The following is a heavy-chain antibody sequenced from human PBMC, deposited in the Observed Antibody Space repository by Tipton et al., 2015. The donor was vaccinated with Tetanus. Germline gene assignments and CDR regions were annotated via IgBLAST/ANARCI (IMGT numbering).Heavy chain of an antibody. CDR3: ARDVRGGYYYDSSGSGFDY. CDR2: ISAYNGHT. CDR1: GYTFTSYG. J-gene: IGHJ4*02. V-gene: IGHV1-18*01. D-gene: IGHD3-22*01. Sequence: QVQLVQSGAEVKKPGASVKVSCKASGYTFTSYGISWVRQAPGQWLEWMGWISAYNGHTNYAQKLQGRVTMTTDTSTSTAYMELRGLRSDDTAVYYCARDVRGGYYYDSSGSGFDYWGQGTLVTVSS.